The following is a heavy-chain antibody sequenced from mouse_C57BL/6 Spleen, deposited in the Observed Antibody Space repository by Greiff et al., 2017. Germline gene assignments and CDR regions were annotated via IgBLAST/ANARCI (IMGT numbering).Heavy chain of an antibody. V-gene: IGHV15-2*01. CDR1: DSEVFPIAY. Sequence: VQLKQSGSELRSPGSSVKLSCKDFDSEVFPIAYMSWVRQKPGHGFEWIGGILPSIGRTIYGEKFEDKATLDADTLSNTSYLELNSLTSEDSAIYYCARGGYDYDEGGFDYWGQGTTLTVSS. J-gene: IGHJ2*01. CDR2: ILPSIGRT. D-gene: IGHD2-4*01. CDR3: ARGGYDYDEGGFDY.